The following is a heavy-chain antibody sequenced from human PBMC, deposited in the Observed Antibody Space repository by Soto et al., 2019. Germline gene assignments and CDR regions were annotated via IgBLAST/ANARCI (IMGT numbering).Heavy chain of an antibody. CDR1: GFTFSNYA. J-gene: IGHJ4*02. CDR2: ITSAGST. D-gene: IGHD6-19*01. V-gene: IGHV3-23*01. Sequence: EVQLLESGGDLAQPGGSLRLICAASGFTFSNYAMTWVRQSPGKGLXWVSXITSAGSTFYGDTVKGRFTISRDNSKSTLYLQMNSLGAEDTAVYYCAKTDKFHSQSSGWANRFDSWGQGTLVTVSS. CDR3: AKTDKFHSQSSGWANRFDS.